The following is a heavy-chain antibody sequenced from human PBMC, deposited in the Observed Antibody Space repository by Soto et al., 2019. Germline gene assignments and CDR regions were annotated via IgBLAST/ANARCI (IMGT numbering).Heavy chain of an antibody. CDR1: GYTFTSYY. CDR3: ARVQGGAAAGTVYWYFDL. J-gene: IGHJ2*01. D-gene: IGHD6-13*01. CDR2: INPSGGST. V-gene: IGHV1-46*01. Sequence: ASVKVSCKASGYTFTSYYVNWVRQAPGQGLEWMGVINPSGGSTNYAQKFQGRVTLTRDTSTSTVYMELSSLRSEDTAVYYCARVQGGAAAGTVYWYFDLWGRGTLVTVSS.